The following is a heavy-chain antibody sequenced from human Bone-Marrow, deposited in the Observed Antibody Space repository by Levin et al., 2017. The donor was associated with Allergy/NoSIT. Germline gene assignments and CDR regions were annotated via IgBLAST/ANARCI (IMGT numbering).Heavy chain of an antibody. D-gene: IGHD3-22*01. CDR1: GFTFSSYW. CDR3: AREKGSSGYLNDAFDI. Sequence: HTGGSLRLSCAASGFTFSSYWMHWVRQAPGKGLVWVSRINSDGSSTSYADSVKGRFTISRDNAKNTLYLQMNSLRAEDTAVYYCAREKGSSGYLNDAFDIWGQGTMVTVSS. V-gene: IGHV3-74*01. CDR2: INSDGSST. J-gene: IGHJ3*02.